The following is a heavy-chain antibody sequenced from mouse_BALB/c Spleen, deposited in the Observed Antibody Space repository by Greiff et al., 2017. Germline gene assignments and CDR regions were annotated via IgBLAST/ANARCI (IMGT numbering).Heavy chain of an antibody. CDR1: GYSFTDYI. V-gene: IGHV1-39*01. J-gene: IGHJ2*01. Sequence: VQLQQTGPELVKPGASVKISCKASGYSFTDYIMLWVKQSHGKSLEWIGNINPYYGSTSYNLKFKGKATLTVDKSSSTAYMQLNSLTSEDSAVYYCARRGYYGSSYVFDDWGQGTTLTVSS. CDR2: INPYYGST. CDR3: ARRGYYGSSYVFDD. D-gene: IGHD1-1*01.